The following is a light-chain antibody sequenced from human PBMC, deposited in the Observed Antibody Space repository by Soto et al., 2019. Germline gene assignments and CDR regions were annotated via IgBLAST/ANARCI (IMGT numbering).Light chain of an antibody. J-gene: IGLJ2*01. V-gene: IGLV2-14*01. Sequence: QSALTQPASVSGSPGQSITISCTGTSSDVGGYNYVSWYQQHPGKAPKLMIYDVSNRPSGVSNRFSGSKSGNTASLTISGLQADVFADYYCSSYTSSSTLVFGGGTKVTVL. CDR2: DVS. CDR3: SSYTSSSTLV. CDR1: SSDVGGYNY.